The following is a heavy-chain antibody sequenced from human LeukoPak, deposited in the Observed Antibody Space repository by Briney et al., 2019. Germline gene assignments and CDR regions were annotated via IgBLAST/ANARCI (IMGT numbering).Heavy chain of an antibody. CDR3: ASGWGPMVVSY. Sequence: GSLRLSCAASGFTFSNYWMSWVRQSPGKGLEWVAKIKQDESEIYYVDSVKGRFTISRDNAKNPLYLQMNSLRAEDTAVYYCASGWGPMVVSYWGQGTLVTVSS. CDR2: IKQDESEI. V-gene: IGHV3-7*01. J-gene: IGHJ4*02. CDR1: GFTFSNYW. D-gene: IGHD2-8*02.